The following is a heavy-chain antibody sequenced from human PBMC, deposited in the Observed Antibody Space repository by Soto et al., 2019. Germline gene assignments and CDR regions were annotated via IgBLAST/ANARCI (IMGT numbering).Heavy chain of an antibody. D-gene: IGHD4-17*01. CDR2: ISAYNGNT. Sequence: QVQLVQSGAEVKKPGASVKVSCKASGYTFTSYGISWVRQAPGQGLEWMGWISAYNGNTNYAQKLQGRGTMTTDTSKSTAYMELRSLRSDATAVYYCSRMHYVDYGEVDYWGQGTLVTVSS. CDR3: SRMHYVDYGEVDY. V-gene: IGHV1-18*01. J-gene: IGHJ4*02. CDR1: GYTFTSYG.